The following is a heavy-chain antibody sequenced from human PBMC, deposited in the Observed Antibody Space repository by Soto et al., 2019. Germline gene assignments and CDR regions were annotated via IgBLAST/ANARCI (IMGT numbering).Heavy chain of an antibody. CDR1: GDTFNFYT. J-gene: IGHJ5*02. V-gene: IGHV1-69*02. CDR2: IIPMLGMS. D-gene: IGHD3-10*01. Sequence: QVQLVQSGAEVKKPGSPVRVYCTASGDTFNFYTIIWVRQVPGQGPEWMGKIIPMLGMSNYAQKFQGRVTIMAEKSTRTVYMNLSGLTSEDTAGYYCATNDGSGRTPFASWGQGTLATVSS. CDR3: ATNDGSGRTPFAS.